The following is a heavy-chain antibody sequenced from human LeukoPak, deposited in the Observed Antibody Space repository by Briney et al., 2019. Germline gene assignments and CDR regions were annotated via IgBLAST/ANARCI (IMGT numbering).Heavy chain of an antibody. CDR3: ARVGEMATGTDAFDI. V-gene: IGHV3-74*01. CDR2: INSDGSST. CDR1: GFTFSNYW. Sequence: GGSLRLSCAASGFTFSNYWMHWVRQAPGKGLVWVSHINSDGSSTTYADSVKGRITISRDNAKNTLFLQMNSLRAEDTAVYYCARVGEMATGTDAFDIWGQGTMVTVSS. D-gene: IGHD5-24*01. J-gene: IGHJ3*02.